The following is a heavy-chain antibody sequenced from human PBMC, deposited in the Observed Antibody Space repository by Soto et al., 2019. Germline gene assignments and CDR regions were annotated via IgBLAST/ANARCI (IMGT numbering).Heavy chain of an antibody. V-gene: IGHV4-4*02. D-gene: IGHD6-19*01. Sequence: QVQLQESGPGLVKPSGTLSLTCAVSGDSISSPKWWTWVRQPPGKGLEWIGDMLPSGTTNYNPSLKSRVTISVDKSKNQFSLNLYSVTDADTAVYYCAYSPGWYRHDLWGPGTLVIVSS. CDR3: AYSPGWYRHDL. CDR2: MLPSGTT. CDR1: GDSISSPKW. J-gene: IGHJ3*01.